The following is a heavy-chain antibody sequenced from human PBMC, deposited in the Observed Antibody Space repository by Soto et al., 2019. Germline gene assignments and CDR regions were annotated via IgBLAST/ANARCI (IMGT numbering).Heavy chain of an antibody. V-gene: IGHV3-15*01. D-gene: IGHD2-2*01. CDR3: TTGWDIVVVPAARDAFDI. CDR2: IKSKTDGGTT. J-gene: IGHJ3*02. CDR1: GFTFSNAW. Sequence: GGSLRLSCAASGFTFSNAWMSWVRQAPGKGLEWVGRIKSKTDGGTTDYAAPVKGRFTISRDDSKNTLYLQMNSLKTEDTAVYYCTTGWDIVVVPAARDAFDIWGKGTMVTVSS.